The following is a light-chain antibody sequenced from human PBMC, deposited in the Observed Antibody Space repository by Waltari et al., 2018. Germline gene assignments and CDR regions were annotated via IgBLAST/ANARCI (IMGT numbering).Light chain of an antibody. Sequence: DVQMTQSPSSLSASVGDRVTITCQASQDISNYLNWYQQKPGKTPNLLIYATSNLESGVPSRFSGCGSGTLFTFTISSLQPEDIATYYCQQYDSLPLTFGPGTTVDV. CDR3: QQYDSLPLT. CDR2: ATS. V-gene: IGKV1-33*01. CDR1: QDISNY. J-gene: IGKJ3*01.